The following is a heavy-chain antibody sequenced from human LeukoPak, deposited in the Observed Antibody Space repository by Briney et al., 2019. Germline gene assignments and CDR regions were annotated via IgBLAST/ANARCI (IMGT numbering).Heavy chain of an antibody. V-gene: IGHV4-39*07. J-gene: IGHJ6*04. CDR1: GGSISSSSHY. Sequence: SETLSLTCTVSGGSISSSSHYWGWIRQPPGKGLEWIGSIYYSGSTYYNPSLKSRVTISVDTSKNQFSLKLSSVTAADTAVYYCARVNDFWSGVDVWGKGTTVTVSS. CDR2: IYYSGST. CDR3: ARVNDFWSGVDV. D-gene: IGHD3-3*01.